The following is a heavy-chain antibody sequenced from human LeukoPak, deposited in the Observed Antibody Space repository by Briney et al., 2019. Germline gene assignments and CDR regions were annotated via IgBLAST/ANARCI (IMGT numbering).Heavy chain of an antibody. CDR1: GFTFSSHW. J-gene: IGHJ4*02. V-gene: IGHV3-23*01. CDR3: AKDATVSTHLLAG. Sequence: GGSLRLSCAASGFTFSSHWMNCVRQAPGKGLEWVSAISGSGYSTYYADSVKGRFTISRDNSKNTLYLRMNSLRPEDTAVYYCAKDATVSTHLLAGWGQGTLVTVSS. CDR2: ISGSGYST. D-gene: IGHD4-17*01.